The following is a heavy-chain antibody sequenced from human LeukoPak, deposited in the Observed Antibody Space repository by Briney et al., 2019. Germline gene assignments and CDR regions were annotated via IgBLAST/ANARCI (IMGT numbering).Heavy chain of an antibody. CDR3: ARLSHPGAVGAFDV. CDR2: IYPGDSDT. V-gene: IGHV5-51*01. J-gene: IGHJ3*01. Sequence: GESLQISCKASGYSFISYWIGWVRQMPGKGLEWMGIIYPGDSDTRYSPSFQGQVSFSADKSISTAYLQWRSLKASDTAMYSCARLSHPGAVGAFDVWGQGTMVTVSS. CDR1: GYSFISYW. D-gene: IGHD4-23*01.